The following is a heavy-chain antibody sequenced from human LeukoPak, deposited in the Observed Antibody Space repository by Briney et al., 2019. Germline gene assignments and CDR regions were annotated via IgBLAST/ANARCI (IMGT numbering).Heavy chain of an antibody. J-gene: IGHJ4*02. CDR3: AKWGDYDILTGYYDPDY. V-gene: IGHV3-23*01. D-gene: IGHD3-9*01. Sequence: GGSLRLSCAASRFTFKNYAMSWVRQAPGKGLEWVSVITGSGGTTFYADSVKGRFTISRDNSKNTLYLQMNSLRAEDTAVYYCAKWGDYDILTGYYDPDYWGQGTLVTVSS. CDR2: ITGSGGTT. CDR1: RFTFKNYA.